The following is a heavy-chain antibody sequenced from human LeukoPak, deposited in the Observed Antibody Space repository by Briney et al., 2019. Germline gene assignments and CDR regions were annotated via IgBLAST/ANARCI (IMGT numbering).Heavy chain of an antibody. Sequence: GGSLRLSCAASGFTFSSYGMHWVRQGPGKGLEYVSSISSNGGITYYGNCVKGRFTISRDNSKNTLYLQMNSLRAEDTAVYYCATIVPDVAATLTFDYWGQGTLVTVSS. CDR3: ATIVPDVAATLTFDY. D-gene: IGHD2-15*01. V-gene: IGHV3-64*01. J-gene: IGHJ4*02. CDR2: ISSNGGIT. CDR1: GFTFSSYG.